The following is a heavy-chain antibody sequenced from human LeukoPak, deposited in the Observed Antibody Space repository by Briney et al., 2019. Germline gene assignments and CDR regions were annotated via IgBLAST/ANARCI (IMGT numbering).Heavy chain of an antibody. V-gene: IGHV3-74*01. J-gene: IGHJ4*02. CDR1: GLTFSRHW. Sequence: PGGSLRLSCAASGLTFSRHWMHWVRQAPGKGLVWVSRINSDGSSTYYADSVKGRFTISRDNSKNTLYLQMSSLRAEDTAVYYCAKVVAVAQFDYWGQGTLVTVSS. CDR2: INSDGSST. D-gene: IGHD6-19*01. CDR3: AKVVAVAQFDY.